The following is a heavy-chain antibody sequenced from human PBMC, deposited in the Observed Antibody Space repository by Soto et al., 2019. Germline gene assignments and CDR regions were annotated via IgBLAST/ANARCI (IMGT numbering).Heavy chain of an antibody. D-gene: IGHD3-3*01. CDR1: GFTSNNAW. CDR3: ITEGAPSCAFWNGYNEYFKH. Sequence: PVGSLRLSCAASGFTSNNAWMNCVRQAPGKGLEWVGRIKSKTDGGTTDYAAPVKGRFTLSRDDSKNTLYLQMNTLQTEDTAVYYCITEGAPSCAFWNGYNEYFKHWDQGNLVTSS. V-gene: IGHV3-15*07. CDR2: IKSKTDGGTT. J-gene: IGHJ1*01.